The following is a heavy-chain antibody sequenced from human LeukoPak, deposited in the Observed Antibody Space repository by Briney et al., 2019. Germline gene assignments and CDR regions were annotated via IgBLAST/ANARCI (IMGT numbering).Heavy chain of an antibody. CDR1: GGSISSGDYY. Sequence: SETLSLTCTVSGGSISSGDYYWSWIRQPPGKGLEWIGYIYYSGSTYYNPSLKSLVTISVDTSKNQFSLRLSSVTAADTAVYYCARELLTYYYDTGATGGFDYWGQGTLVTVSS. V-gene: IGHV4-30-4*08. CDR2: IYYSGST. J-gene: IGHJ4*02. D-gene: IGHD3-22*01. CDR3: ARELLTYYYDTGATGGFDY.